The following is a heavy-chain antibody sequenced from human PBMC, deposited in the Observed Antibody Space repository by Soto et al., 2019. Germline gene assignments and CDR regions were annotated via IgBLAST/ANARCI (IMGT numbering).Heavy chain of an antibody. CDR3: ARSQGWGIAAAGPFDY. V-gene: IGHV1-69*01. CDR1: GGTFSSYA. CDR2: IIPIFGTA. Sequence: QVRLVQSGAEVKKPGSSVKVSCKASGGTFSSYAISWVRQAPGQGLEWMGGIIPIFGTANYAQKFQGRVTITADESTSTAYMELSSLRSEDTAVYYCARSQGWGIAAAGPFDYWGQGTLVTVSS. J-gene: IGHJ4*02. D-gene: IGHD6-13*01.